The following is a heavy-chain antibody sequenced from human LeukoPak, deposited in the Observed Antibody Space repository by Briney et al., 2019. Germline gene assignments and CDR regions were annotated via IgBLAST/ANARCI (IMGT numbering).Heavy chain of an antibody. J-gene: IGHJ5*02. CDR1: GGSVSSGSYY. CDR3: ARGGSGWRWFDP. D-gene: IGHD6-19*01. Sequence: PPEPLSLTCTVSGGSVSSGSYYWSWIRQPPGKGLEWIGYIYYSGSTNYNPSLKSRVTISVDTSKNQFSLKLSSVTAADTAVYYCARGGSGWRWFDPLGQGTLVTVSS. CDR2: IYYSGST. V-gene: IGHV4-61*01.